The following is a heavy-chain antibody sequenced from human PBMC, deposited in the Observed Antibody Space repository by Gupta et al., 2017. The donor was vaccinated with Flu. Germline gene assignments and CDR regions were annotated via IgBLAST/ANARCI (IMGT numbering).Heavy chain of an antibody. CDR2: ISSSGSTI. CDR3: ARRPVVPAYKRAFDY. CDR1: GFTFSSYE. J-gene: IGHJ4*02. Sequence: EVQLVESGGGLVQPGGSLRLSCAASGFTFSSYEMNWVRQAPGKGLEWVSYISSSGSTIYYADSVKGRFTISRDNAKNSLYLQMNSLRAEDTAVYYCARRPVVPAYKRAFDYWGQGTLVTVSS. V-gene: IGHV3-48*03. D-gene: IGHD2-2*01.